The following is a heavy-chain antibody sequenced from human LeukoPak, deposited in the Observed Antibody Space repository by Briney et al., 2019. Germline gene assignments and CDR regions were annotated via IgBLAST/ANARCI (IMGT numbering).Heavy chain of an antibody. J-gene: IGHJ6*02. D-gene: IGHD5-18*01. CDR2: IYYSGST. Sequence: SETLSLTCTVSSGSISSYYWSWIRQPPGKGLEWIGYIYYSGSTNYNPSLKSRVTISVDTSKNQFSLKLSSVTAADTAVYYCARGGYSYGSLYYYGMDVWGQGTTVTVSS. CDR1: SGSISSYY. V-gene: IGHV4-59*01. CDR3: ARGGYSYGSLYYYGMDV.